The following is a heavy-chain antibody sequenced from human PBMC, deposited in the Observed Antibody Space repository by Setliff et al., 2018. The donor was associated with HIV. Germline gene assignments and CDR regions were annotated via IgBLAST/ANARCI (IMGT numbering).Heavy chain of an antibody. CDR2: INPNSGGT. D-gene: IGHD3-16*01. Sequence: ASVKVSCKPSGYTFTDYYIHWVRQAPEQGLEWMGWINPNSGGTIYAQKFQDRVTMTRDTSSSTAYMELSRLRSDDTAVYYCAKDYTPTFWEYNWFDGWGQGTQGAVSS. J-gene: IGHJ5*02. V-gene: IGHV1-2*02. CDR3: AKDYTPTFWEYNWFDG. CDR1: GYTFTDYY.